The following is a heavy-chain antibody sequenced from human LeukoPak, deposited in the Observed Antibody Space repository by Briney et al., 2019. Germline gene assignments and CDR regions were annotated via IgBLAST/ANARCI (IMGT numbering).Heavy chain of an antibody. CDR1: AGSISSSY. J-gene: IGHJ4*02. D-gene: IGHD4-17*01. Sequence: SETLSLTCTVSAGSISSSYWSWIRRPPGKGLEWIGYIDYSGNTNYNPSLKSRVTISVDTSKNQFSLKLSSVTAADTAVYYCARATSYGDYVDYWGQGTLVTVSS. CDR2: IDYSGNT. CDR3: ARATSYGDYVDY. V-gene: IGHV4-59*08.